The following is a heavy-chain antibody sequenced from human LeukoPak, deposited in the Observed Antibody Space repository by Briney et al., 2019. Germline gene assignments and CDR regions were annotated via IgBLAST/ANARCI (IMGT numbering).Heavy chain of an antibody. V-gene: IGHV3-48*03. D-gene: IGHD3-9*01. J-gene: IGHJ4*02. CDR1: GFSFSSYE. CDR3: ARDTLNGPFVISLDY. Sequence: GGSLRLSCAASGFSFSSYEMNWVRQAPGKGLEWASHISSDGRVGGYVDSVRGRFTMSRDNAKNLLFLQMNGLRVEDTAVYYCARDTLNGPFVISLDYWGQGALVTVSS. CDR2: ISSDGRVG.